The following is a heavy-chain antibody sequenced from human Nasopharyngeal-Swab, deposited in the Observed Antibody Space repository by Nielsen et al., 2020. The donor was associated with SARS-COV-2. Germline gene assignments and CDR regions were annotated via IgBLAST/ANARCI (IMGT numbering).Heavy chain of an antibody. CDR2: ISYDGNNK. V-gene: IGHV3-30-3*01. CDR1: RFTFSSYA. D-gene: IGHD4-23*01. J-gene: IGHJ3*02. CDR3: ARDPDGGNVWEDAFDI. Sequence: GESLKISCAASRFTFSSYAMHWVRQAPGKGLEWVAVISYDGNNKYYADSVKGRFTISRDNSKNTLYLQMNSLRAEDTAVYYCARDPDGGNVWEDAFDIWGQGTRVTVSS.